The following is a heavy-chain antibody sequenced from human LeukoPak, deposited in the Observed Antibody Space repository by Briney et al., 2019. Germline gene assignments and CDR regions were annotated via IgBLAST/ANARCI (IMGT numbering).Heavy chain of an antibody. J-gene: IGHJ4*02. Sequence: GGSLRLSCAASGFTFSDYYMSWIRQAPGKGLEWVSYISSSGSTISYADSVKGRFTLSRDNAKNSLYLQMNSLRAEDTAVYYCARDLGGSSSSFDYWGQGTLVTVSS. CDR3: ARDLGGSSSSFDY. D-gene: IGHD6-6*01. CDR1: GFTFSDYY. CDR2: ISSSGSTI. V-gene: IGHV3-11*01.